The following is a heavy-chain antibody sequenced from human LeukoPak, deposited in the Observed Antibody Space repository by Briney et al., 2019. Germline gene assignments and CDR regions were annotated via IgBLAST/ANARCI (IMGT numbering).Heavy chain of an antibody. CDR3: ARDLDYYGSGSPTFDY. CDR1: GGTFSSYA. D-gene: IGHD3-10*01. J-gene: IGHJ4*02. Sequence: ASVKVSRKASGGTFSSYAISWVRQAPGQGLEWMGRIIPILGIANYAQKFQGRVTITADKSTSTAYMELSSLRSEDTAVYYCARDLDYYGSGSPTFDYWGQGTLVTVSS. V-gene: IGHV1-69*04. CDR2: IIPILGIA.